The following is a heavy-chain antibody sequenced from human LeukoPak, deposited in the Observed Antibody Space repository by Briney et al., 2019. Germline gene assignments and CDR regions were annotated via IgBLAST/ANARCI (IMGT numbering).Heavy chain of an antibody. Sequence: ASVKVSCKASEYTFTSYYMHWVRQAPGQGLEWVGWINPNSGGTSYAQKFQGRVTMTRDTSISTAYMDLSRLRSDDTAVYYCATYSAAGRTYYFDYWGQGALVTVSS. CDR3: ATYSAAGRTYYFDY. CDR2: INPNSGGT. D-gene: IGHD6-13*01. V-gene: IGHV1-2*02. J-gene: IGHJ4*02. CDR1: EYTFTSYY.